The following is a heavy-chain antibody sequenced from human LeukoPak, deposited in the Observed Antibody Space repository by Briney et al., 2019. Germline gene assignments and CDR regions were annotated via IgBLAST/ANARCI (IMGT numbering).Heavy chain of an antibody. CDR3: AKPPYSSSWAIDY. Sequence: GSLRLSCAASGFTLSSYAMSWVRQAPGKGLEWVSAISTSGGTTYYADSVKGRFTISRDNSKNTLYLQMNSLRAEDTALYYCAKPPYSSSWAIDYWGQGTLVTVSS. J-gene: IGHJ4*02. CDR1: GFTLSSYA. V-gene: IGHV3-23*01. D-gene: IGHD6-13*01. CDR2: ISTSGGTT.